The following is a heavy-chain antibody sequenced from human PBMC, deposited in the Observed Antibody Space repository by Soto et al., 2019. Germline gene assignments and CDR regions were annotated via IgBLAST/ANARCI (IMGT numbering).Heavy chain of an antibody. CDR1: GGSISSYY. CDR2: IYYSGST. J-gene: IGHJ4*02. D-gene: IGHD3-3*02. CDR3: GGLGHFAITYYFDN. V-gene: IGHV4-59*08. Sequence: PSETLSLTCTVSGGSISSYYWSWIRQPPGKGLEWIGYIYYSGSTNYNPSLKSRVTISVDTSKNQFSLKLSSVTAADTAVYYCGGLGHFAITYYFDNCGEDTVVTIHS.